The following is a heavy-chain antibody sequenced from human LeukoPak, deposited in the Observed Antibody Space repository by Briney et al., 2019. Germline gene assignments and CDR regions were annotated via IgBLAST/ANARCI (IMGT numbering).Heavy chain of an antibody. CDR1: GGSFSGYY. Sequence: KPSETLSLTCAVYGGSFSGYYWSWIRQPPGKGLEWIGQINHSGSTNYNPSLKSRVTIPVDMSKNQFSLKLSSVTAADTAVYYCAARGIAAAPGNYWGQGTLVTVSS. V-gene: IGHV4-34*01. J-gene: IGHJ4*02. D-gene: IGHD6-13*01. CDR3: AARGIAAAPGNY. CDR2: INHSGST.